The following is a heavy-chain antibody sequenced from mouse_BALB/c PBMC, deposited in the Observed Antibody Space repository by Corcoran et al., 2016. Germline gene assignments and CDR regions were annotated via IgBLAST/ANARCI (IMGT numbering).Heavy chain of an antibody. D-gene: IGHD3-1*01. J-gene: IGHJ2*01. CDR1: GYTFTNYG. Sequence: QIQLVQSGPELKKPGETVKISCKASGYTFTNYGMNWVKQAPGKSLKWMGWINTYTGEPTYADDFKGRFAFSLETSASTAYLQINNLKNEDMATYFCARGSSGYDYWGQGTTLTVSS. CDR2: INTYTGEP. V-gene: IGHV9-1*02. CDR3: ARGSSGYDY.